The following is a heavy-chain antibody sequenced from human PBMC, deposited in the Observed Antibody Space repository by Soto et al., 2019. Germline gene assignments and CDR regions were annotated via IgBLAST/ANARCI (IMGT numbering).Heavy chain of an antibody. CDR3: ASVPAL. CDR2: IYYSGST. J-gene: IGHJ4*02. Sequence: QVQLQESGPGLVKPSQTLSLTCTVSGGSISSGGYYWNWIRQPPGKVLEWIGYIYYSGSTYYNPSLKSRVTVPVATSDSQFSLTLSSVTAADPAVYYWASVPALWGQGTLVAVSS. V-gene: IGHV4-31*03. CDR1: GGSISSGGYY.